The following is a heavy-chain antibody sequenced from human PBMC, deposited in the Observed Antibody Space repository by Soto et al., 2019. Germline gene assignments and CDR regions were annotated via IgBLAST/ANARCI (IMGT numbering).Heavy chain of an antibody. D-gene: IGHD5-12*01. Sequence: EVQLVESGGGLVQPGGSLRLSCAASGFTFSSYDMHWVRQATGKGLEWVSAIGTAGDTYYPGSVKGRFTISRENAKNSLYLQLNSWRAGDTAVYYCARGGGRVATPWFDPWGQGTLVTVSS. CDR3: ARGGGRVATPWFDP. V-gene: IGHV3-13*04. CDR1: GFTFSSYD. J-gene: IGHJ5*02. CDR2: IGTAGDT.